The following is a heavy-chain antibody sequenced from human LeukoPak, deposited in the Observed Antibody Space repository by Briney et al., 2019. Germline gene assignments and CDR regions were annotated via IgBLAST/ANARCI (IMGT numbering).Heavy chain of an antibody. CDR1: GGSISSYY. CDR3: ARVDLKSVGATTSDY. J-gene: IGHJ4*02. Sequence: PSETLSLTCTVSGGSISSYYWSWIRQPPGKGLEWIGYIYYSGSTNYNPSLKSRVTISVDTSKNQFSLKLSSVTAADTAVYYCARVDLKSVGATTSDYWGQGTLVTVSS. D-gene: IGHD1-26*01. CDR2: IYYSGST. V-gene: IGHV4-59*01.